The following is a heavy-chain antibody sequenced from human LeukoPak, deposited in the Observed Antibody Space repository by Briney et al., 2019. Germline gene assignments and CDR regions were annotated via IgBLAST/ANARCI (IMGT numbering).Heavy chain of an antibody. D-gene: IGHD3-10*01. V-gene: IGHV3-48*01. J-gene: IGHJ4*02. CDR1: GFTFSSYS. CDR3: AKDLGPILSGSYYPAVGY. Sequence: PGGSLRLSCAASGFTFSSYSMNWVRQAPGKGLEWVSYISSSSSTIYYADSVKGRFTISRDNSKNTLYLQMNSLRAEDTAVYYCAKDLGPILSGSYYPAVGYWGQGTLVTVSS. CDR2: ISSSSSTI.